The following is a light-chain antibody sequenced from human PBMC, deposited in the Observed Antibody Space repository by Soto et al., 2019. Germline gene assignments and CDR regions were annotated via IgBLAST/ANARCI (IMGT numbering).Light chain of an antibody. CDR2: EVS. CDR3: SSYAGSNNPVI. J-gene: IGLJ2*01. Sequence: QSVLTQPPSASGSPGQSVTISCTGTSSDVGGYNYVSWYQQHPGKAPKFMIYEVSTRPSGVPDRFSGSKSGNTASLTVSGLQADDEAEYYCSSYAGSNNPVIFGGGTKLTVL. V-gene: IGLV2-8*01. CDR1: SSDVGGYNY.